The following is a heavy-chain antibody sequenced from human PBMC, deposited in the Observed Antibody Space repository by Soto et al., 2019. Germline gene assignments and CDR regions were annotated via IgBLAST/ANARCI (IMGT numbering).Heavy chain of an antibody. D-gene: IGHD2-2*01. V-gene: IGHV5-10-1*01. CDR3: ARPVGVFVPAADFDP. J-gene: IGHJ5*02. Sequence: PGESLKISCEASGYTFTKYYITWVRQMPGKGLEWMGKIDPSDSYTTYSPSFQGHVTMSVDQSINTAFLQWSSLEASDTAMYYCARPVGVFVPAADFDPWGQGTLVTVSS. CDR1: GYTFTKYY. CDR2: IDPSDSYT.